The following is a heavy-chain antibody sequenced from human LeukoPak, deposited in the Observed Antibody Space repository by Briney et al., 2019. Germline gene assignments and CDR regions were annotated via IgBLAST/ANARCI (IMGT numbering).Heavy chain of an antibody. J-gene: IGHJ6*02. V-gene: IGHV3-48*04. CDR3: ARGYYYDMDV. CDR2: ISNRGSTI. Sequence: GGSLRLSCAASGFTFNTYNMYWVRQAPEKGLEWVSYISNRGSTIYYADSVKGRFIISRDNSRNSLYLQMNSLRAEDTAVYYCARGYYYDMDVWGQGTTVTVSS. CDR1: GFTFNTYN.